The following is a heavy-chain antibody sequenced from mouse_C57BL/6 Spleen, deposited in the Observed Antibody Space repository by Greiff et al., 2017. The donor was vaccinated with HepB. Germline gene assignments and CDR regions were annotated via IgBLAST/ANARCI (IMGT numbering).Heavy chain of an antibody. Sequence: VQLQQSGAELVRPGTSVKVSCKASGYAFTNYLIEWVKQRPGQGLEWIGVINPGSGGTNYNEKFKGKATLTADKSSSTAYMQLSSLTSEDSAVYFCARPLTGTRAMDYWGQGTSVTVSS. CDR1: GYAFTNYL. V-gene: IGHV1-54*01. J-gene: IGHJ4*01. CDR3: ARPLTGTRAMDY. CDR2: INPGSGGT. D-gene: IGHD4-1*01.